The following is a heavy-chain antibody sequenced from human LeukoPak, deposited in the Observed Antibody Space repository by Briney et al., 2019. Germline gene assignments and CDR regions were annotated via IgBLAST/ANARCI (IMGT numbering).Heavy chain of an antibody. CDR1: GFTFNNYA. J-gene: IGHJ4*02. CDR2: IGGSGSST. V-gene: IGHV3-23*01. Sequence: GGSLRLSCAVSGFTFNNYAMSWVRQAPAKGLEWVSAIGGSGSSTYYADSVQGRFIISRDNSKNTLYLQMNSLKAEDTAAYYCAKYFYDSGSYSFDYWGQGALVTVSS. CDR3: AKYFYDSGSYSFDY. D-gene: IGHD3-10*01.